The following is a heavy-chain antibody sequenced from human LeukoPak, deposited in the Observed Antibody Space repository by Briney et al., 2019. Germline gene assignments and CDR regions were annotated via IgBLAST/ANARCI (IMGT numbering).Heavy chain of an antibody. Sequence: ASVKVSCKASGYTFTGYYMHWVRQAPGQGLEWMGWINPNSGGTNYAQKFQGRVTMTRDTSISTAYMELSRLRSDDTAVYYCARELLENCGGDCLVDYWGQGTLVTVSS. D-gene: IGHD2-21*01. J-gene: IGHJ4*02. CDR2: INPNSGGT. CDR3: ARELLENCGGDCLVDY. CDR1: GYTFTGYY. V-gene: IGHV1-2*02.